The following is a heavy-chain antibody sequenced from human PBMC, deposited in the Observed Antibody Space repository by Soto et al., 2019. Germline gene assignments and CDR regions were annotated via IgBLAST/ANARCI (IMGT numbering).Heavy chain of an antibody. CDR2: IIPIFGTA. CDR3: ARIIAAREVSSYYYYGMDV. J-gene: IGHJ6*02. V-gene: IGHV1-69*13. CDR1: GGTFSSYA. D-gene: IGHD6-6*01. Sequence: SVKVSCKASGGTFSSYAISWVRQAPGQGLEWMGGIIPIFGTANYAQKFQGRVTITADESTSTAYMEPSSLRSEDTAVYYCARIIAAREVSSYYYYGMDVWGQGTTVTVSS.